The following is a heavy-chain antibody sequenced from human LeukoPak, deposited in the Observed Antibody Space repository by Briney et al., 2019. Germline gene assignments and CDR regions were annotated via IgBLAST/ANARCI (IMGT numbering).Heavy chain of an antibody. CDR1: GYSISSGDYY. Sequence: SQTLSLTCNVSGYSISSGDYYWTWSRQPAGKGLEWIGCIYYSGSTYYNPSLKSRVTVSVDTSKNHFSLKLTSVTAADTAVYYCVGVATAGTAYFDYWGQGNLLTVSS. J-gene: IGHJ4*02. V-gene: IGHV4-30-2*03. CDR3: VGVATAGTAYFDY. CDR2: IYYSGST. D-gene: IGHD6-13*01.